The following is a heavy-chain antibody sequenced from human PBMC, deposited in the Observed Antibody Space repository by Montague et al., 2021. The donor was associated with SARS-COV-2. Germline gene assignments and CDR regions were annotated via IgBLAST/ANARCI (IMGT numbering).Heavy chain of an antibody. CDR2: IYYRGST. CDR3: ARHHPVGGVRP. J-gene: IGHJ5*02. CDR1: GGSISGYF. V-gene: IGHV4-39*01. D-gene: IGHD2-8*02. Sequence: SETLSLTCTVSGGSISGYFWNWIRQPPGKGLEWIGSIYYRGSTYYNPSLKSRVTISVDTSMNQFSLKLSSVTAADTVVYYCARHHPVGGVRPWGQGTLVTVSS.